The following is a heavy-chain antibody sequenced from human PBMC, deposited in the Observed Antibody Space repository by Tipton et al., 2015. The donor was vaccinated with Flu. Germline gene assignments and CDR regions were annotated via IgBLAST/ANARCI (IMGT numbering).Heavy chain of an antibody. CDR2: IHKTGST. D-gene: IGHD1-26*01. CDR1: GDSIGSAYY. V-gene: IGHV4-38-2*02. J-gene: IGHJ4*02. CDR3: ARVKSGARDYFDY. Sequence: LRLSCSVSGDSIGSAYYWAWIRQPPGKGLEWIGNIHKTGSTYFNPSLRSRVTISLDTSKNQFSLRLSSVTAADTAVYYCARVKSGARDYFDYWGQGTLVTVSS.